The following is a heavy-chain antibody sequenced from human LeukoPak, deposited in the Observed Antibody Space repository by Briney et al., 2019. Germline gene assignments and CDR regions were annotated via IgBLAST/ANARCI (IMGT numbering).Heavy chain of an antibody. D-gene: IGHD6-13*01. V-gene: IGHV3-23*01. CDR2: ISGSGGST. Sequence: GGSLRLSCAASGFTVNSKYMSWVRQAPGKGLEWVSAISGSGGSTYYADSVKGRFTISRDNSKNTLYLQMNSLRAEDTALYYCAKTGGIAAAHWGQGTLVTVSS. J-gene: IGHJ4*02. CDR3: AKTGGIAAAH. CDR1: GFTVNSKY.